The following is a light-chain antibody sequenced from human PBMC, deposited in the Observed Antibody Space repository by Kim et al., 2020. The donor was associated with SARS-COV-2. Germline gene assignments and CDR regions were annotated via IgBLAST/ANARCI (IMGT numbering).Light chain of an antibody. CDR2: DVS. CDR1: SSDVGAYKY. Sequence: GQSITISWTGTSSDVGAYKYVSWYQQHPGKAPKLMIYDVSKRPSGVPDRFSASKSGNTASLTISGLQAEDEGDYYCCSYAGIYNVIFGGGTQLTVL. CDR3: CSYAGIYNVI. V-gene: IGLV2-11*01. J-gene: IGLJ2*01.